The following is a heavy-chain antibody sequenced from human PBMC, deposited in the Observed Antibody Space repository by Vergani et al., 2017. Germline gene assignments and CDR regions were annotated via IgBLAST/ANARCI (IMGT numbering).Heavy chain of an antibody. V-gene: IGHV3-66*02. CDR1: GFRVTTYY. Sequence: VELLESGGGLAQPGGSLRVSCSASGFRVTTYYMSWVRQAPGKGLEWVSGIKSDSRKSYAESVRGRFTISRDTSSNAVYLQMNILRVEDTGVYYCTRSEWSGTTCYGSCFDLWGHGILVTVSS. CDR2: IKSDSRK. CDR3: TRSEWSGTTCYGSCFDL. D-gene: IGHD3-3*01. J-gene: IGHJ5*02.